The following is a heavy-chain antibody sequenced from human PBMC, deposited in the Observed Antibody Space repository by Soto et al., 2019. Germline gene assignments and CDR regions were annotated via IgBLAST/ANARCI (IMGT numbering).Heavy chain of an antibody. CDR1: GITFSGYS. V-gene: IGHV3-48*02. Sequence: EVQLVESGGGLVRPGGSLRLSCAASGITFSGYSMNWVRQAPGKGLEWVSYISSSNATIYYADSVKGRFTISRDNAKNSLYLQMNSLRDEDTAVYSCARGRRNFDYWGQGTLVTVSS. CDR2: ISSSNATI. J-gene: IGHJ4*02. D-gene: IGHD6-6*01. CDR3: ARGRRNFDY.